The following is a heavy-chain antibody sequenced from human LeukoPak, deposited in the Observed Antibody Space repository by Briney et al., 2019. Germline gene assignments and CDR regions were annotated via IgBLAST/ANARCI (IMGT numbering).Heavy chain of an antibody. V-gene: IGHV3-23*01. CDR1: GFTFSSYA. J-gene: IGHJ6*03. Sequence: GGSLRLSCAASGFTFSSYAMSWVRQAPGKGLEWVSGIIDSGESTYYANFAKGRFTISRDNSNNTLYLQMNSLRAEDTAVYYCAKLGGQELHNYYVAVCGKGATVAVSS. CDR2: IIDSGEST. D-gene: IGHD3-16*01. CDR3: AKLGGQELHNYYVAV.